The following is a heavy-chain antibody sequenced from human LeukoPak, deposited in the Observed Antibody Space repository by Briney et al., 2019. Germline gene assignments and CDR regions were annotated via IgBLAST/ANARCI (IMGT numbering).Heavy chain of an antibody. Sequence: PSETLSLTCTVSGGSISSSSYYWGWIRQPPGKGLEWIGSIYYSGSTYYNPSLKSRVTISVDTSKNQFSLKLSSVTAADTAVYYCARRILWFDNEKGYYYYYMDVWGKGTTVTISS. D-gene: IGHD3-10*01. J-gene: IGHJ6*03. CDR2: IYYSGST. CDR3: ARRILWFDNEKGYYYYYMDV. CDR1: GGSISSSSYY. V-gene: IGHV4-39*07.